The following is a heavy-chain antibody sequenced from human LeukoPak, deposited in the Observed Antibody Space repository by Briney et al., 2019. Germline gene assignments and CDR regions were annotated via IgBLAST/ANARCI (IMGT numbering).Heavy chain of an antibody. CDR3: ARSWYYDILTGYRYYFDY. Sequence: SETLSLTCTVSGGSISSSGYYWGWIRQPPGKGLEWIGSVYYSGYTYYNPSLKSRVTISVDTSKNQFSLKLSSVTAADTAVYYCARSWYYDILTGYRYYFDYWGQGTLVTVSS. J-gene: IGHJ4*02. CDR2: VYYSGYT. D-gene: IGHD3-9*01. CDR1: GGSISSSGYY. V-gene: IGHV4-39*07.